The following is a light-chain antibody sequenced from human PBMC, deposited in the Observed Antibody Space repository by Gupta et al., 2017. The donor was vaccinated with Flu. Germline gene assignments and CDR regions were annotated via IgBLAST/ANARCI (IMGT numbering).Light chain of an antibody. CDR2: DVS. CDR1: SSDVGDYNY. CDR3: CSYAASYTWV. V-gene: IGLV2-11*01. Sequence: QSALTQPRSVSGSPGQSVTISCTGTSSDVGDYNYVSWYQQHPGKAPKLTIYDVSKRPSGVPDRFSGSKSGNTASLTISGLQAEDEAYYYCCSYAASYTWVFGGGTKLTVL. J-gene: IGLJ3*02.